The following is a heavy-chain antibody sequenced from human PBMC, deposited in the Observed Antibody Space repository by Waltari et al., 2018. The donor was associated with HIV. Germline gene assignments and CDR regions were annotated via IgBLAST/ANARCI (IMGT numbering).Heavy chain of an antibody. J-gene: IGHJ4*02. CDR3: ARGYYYDSSGHYQFDY. V-gene: IGHV4-34*01. CDR1: GESFSGYY. CDR2: IKHSGNT. Sequence: QVHLQQWGAGLLKPSETLSLTCAVYGESFSGYYWNWIRQSPGKGLEWIGEIKHSGNTNYNPSLKSRVSMSVDTSRNHLALKLTSVTAADAALYYCARGYYYDSSGHYQFDYWGQGTLLTVSS. D-gene: IGHD3-22*01.